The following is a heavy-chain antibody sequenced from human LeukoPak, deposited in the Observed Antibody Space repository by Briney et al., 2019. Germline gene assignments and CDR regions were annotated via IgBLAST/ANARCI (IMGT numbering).Heavy chain of an antibody. CDR2: IIWNGGST. CDR3: AKAAGPYDSTSYYFGSQPRGDY. CDR1: GFTFDDYG. V-gene: IGHV3-20*04. D-gene: IGHD3-22*01. J-gene: IGHJ4*02. Sequence: RPGGSLRLSCAASGFTFDDYGMSWVRQAPGKGLEWVSGIIWNGGSTGYADSVKGRFTISRDNSKNTLYLQMNSLRVEDTAVYYCAKAAGPYDSTSYYFGSQPRGDYWGQGTLVTVSS.